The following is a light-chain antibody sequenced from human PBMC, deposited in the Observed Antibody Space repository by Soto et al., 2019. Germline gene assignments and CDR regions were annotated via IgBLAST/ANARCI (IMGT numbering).Light chain of an antibody. CDR3: QQLNSYPLT. CDR1: QGISIH. V-gene: IGKV1-9*01. CDR2: AAS. J-gene: IGKJ4*01. Sequence: DLQLTQSPSFLSSSVGDRVTISCRASQGISIHLAWYQQKRGKAPKLLIYAASTLESEAPSRFSGNGSGTEFTLTISSLQPEDFATYYCQQLNSYPLTFGGGTKVEIK.